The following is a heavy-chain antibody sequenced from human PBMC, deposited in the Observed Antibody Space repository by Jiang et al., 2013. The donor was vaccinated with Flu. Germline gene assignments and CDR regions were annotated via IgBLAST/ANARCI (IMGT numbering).Heavy chain of an antibody. CDR1: GGSFSGYY. CDR2: INHSGST. V-gene: IGHV4-34*01. D-gene: IGHD3-22*01. CDR3: ARARRTPILYYYDSSGYYRPGAFDI. Sequence: LLKPSETLSLTCAVYGGSFSGYYWSWIRQPPGKGLEWIGEINHSGSTNYNPSLKSRVTISVDTSKNQFSLKLSSVTAADTAVYYCARARRTPILYYYDSSGYYRPGAFDIWGQGTMVTVSS. J-gene: IGHJ3*02.